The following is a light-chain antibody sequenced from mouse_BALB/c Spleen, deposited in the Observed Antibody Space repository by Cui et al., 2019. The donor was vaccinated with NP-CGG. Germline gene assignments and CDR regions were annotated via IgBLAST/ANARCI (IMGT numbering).Light chain of an antibody. V-gene: IGLV1*01. J-gene: IGLJ1*01. CDR1: TGAVTTSNY. CDR2: GTN. Sequence: QAVFTQESAPTTSPGETVTLTCRSSTGAVTTSNYANWVQEKPDHLFTGLIGGTNNRAPGVPARFSGSLIGDKAALTITVAQTEDEAIYFCALWYSNHWVFGGGTKLTVL. CDR3: ALWYSNHWV.